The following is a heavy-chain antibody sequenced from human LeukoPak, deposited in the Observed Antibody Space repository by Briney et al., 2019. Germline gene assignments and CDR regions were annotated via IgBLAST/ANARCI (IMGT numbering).Heavy chain of an antibody. D-gene: IGHD3-9*01. CDR3: AGEYYDILTGYRPFDY. V-gene: IGHV3-11*01. J-gene: IGHJ4*02. CDR2: ISSSGSTI. Sequence: GGSLRLSCAASGFTFSDYYMSWNRQAPGKGLEWVSYISSSGSTIYYADSVKGRFTISRDNAKNSLYLQMNSLRAEDTAVYYCAGEYYDILTGYRPFDYWGQGTLVTVSS. CDR1: GFTFSDYY.